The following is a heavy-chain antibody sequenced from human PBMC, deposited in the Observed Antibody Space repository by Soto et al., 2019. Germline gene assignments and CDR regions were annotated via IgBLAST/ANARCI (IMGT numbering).Heavy chain of an antibody. CDR2: ISAYNGNT. V-gene: IGHV1-18*01. J-gene: IGHJ3*01. D-gene: IGHD5-12*01. CDR3: ARVIYSGYDLTTPPDAFDL. Sequence: QVQLVQSGAEVKKPGASVKVSCKASGYTFTSYGISWVRQAPGQGLEWMGWISAYNGNTNYAQKLQGRVTMTTDTSTSTAYMELRSLRSDDTAVYYCARVIYSGYDLTTPPDAFDLWGLGTMVTVSS. CDR1: GYTFTSYG.